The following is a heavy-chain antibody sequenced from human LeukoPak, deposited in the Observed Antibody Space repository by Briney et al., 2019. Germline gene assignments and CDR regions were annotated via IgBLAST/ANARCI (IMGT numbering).Heavy chain of an antibody. CDR2: IDQSGGNT. J-gene: IGHJ4*02. V-gene: IGHV3-23*01. CDR3: AKEFFYGADDDD. D-gene: IGHD4-17*01. CDR1: GGSISSSN. Sequence: PSGTLSLTCAVSGGSISSSNWWSWVRQAPGKGLEWVSTIDQSGGNTHYADSVKGRFTTSRDNSKNTLFLQMNSLRAKDTAVYYCAKEFFYGADDDDWGQGTLVTVSS.